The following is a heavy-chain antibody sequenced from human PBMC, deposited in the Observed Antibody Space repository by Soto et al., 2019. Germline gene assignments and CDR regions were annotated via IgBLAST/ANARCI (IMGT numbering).Heavy chain of an antibody. CDR1: GFTVSDYY. J-gene: IGHJ4*02. V-gene: IGHV3-11*06. D-gene: IGHD3-10*02. CDR3: ARSGDNYNVLDY. CDR2: SSNSGTYT. Sequence: GSLRLSCAASGFTVSDYYMSWIRQAPGKGLEWLSYSSNSGTYTRYAGSVKGRFSISRDNAKNSLYLQINSLRGEDTATYYCARSGDNYNVLDYWGQGTPVTVSS.